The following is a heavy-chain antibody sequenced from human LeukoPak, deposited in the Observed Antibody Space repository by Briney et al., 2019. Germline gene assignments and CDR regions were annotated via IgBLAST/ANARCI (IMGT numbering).Heavy chain of an antibody. CDR3: ARGSTYCSSISCPMINCDY. J-gene: IGHJ4*02. CDR1: GYTFTSYY. V-gene: IGHV1-46*01. Sequence: VSVKVSCKASGYTFTSYYMHWVRQAPGQGLEWMGIIDPSGGSTRYPQKFQGRVTMTGDTSTSTVYMELSSLRFEDTAVYYCARGSTYCSSISCPMINCDYWGRGTLVTVSS. D-gene: IGHD2-2*01. CDR2: IDPSGGST.